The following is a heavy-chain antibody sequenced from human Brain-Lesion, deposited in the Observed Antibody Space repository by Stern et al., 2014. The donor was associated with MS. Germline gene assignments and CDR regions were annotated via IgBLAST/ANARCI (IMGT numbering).Heavy chain of an antibody. CDR1: GGSVSSTSYA. V-gene: IGHV4-39*01. J-gene: IGHJ5*02. Sequence: VQLLQSGPGLVKPSETLSLTCTVAGGSVSSTSYAWAWIRQPPGKGLEWIGTIYYSGNTYYSPSLKRRLTISLDTSKNQFSLQLRSVTAADTAVYYCAGEEDIRYCSGGSCTGNWFDPWGQGTLVTVSS. D-gene: IGHD2-15*01. CDR3: AGEEDIRYCSGGSCTGNWFDP. CDR2: IYYSGNT.